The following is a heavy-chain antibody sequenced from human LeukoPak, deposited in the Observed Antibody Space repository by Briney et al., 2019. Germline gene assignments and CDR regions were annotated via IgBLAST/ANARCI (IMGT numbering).Heavy chain of an antibody. Sequence: GESLKISCKGSGYSFTNNWIGWVLQMPGTGLEWMVLIYPADSDNRYSPSFQGQVTISADKSITTAYLQWSSLKASDTAMYFCARQSSSSSHDAFDIWGQGTMVTVSS. CDR3: ARQSSSSSHDAFDI. D-gene: IGHD6-6*01. J-gene: IGHJ3*02. CDR1: GYSFTNNW. V-gene: IGHV5-51*01. CDR2: IYPADSDN.